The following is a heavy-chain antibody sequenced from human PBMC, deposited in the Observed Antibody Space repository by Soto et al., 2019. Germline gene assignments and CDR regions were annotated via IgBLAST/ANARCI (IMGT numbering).Heavy chain of an antibody. D-gene: IGHD6-6*01. CDR3: AREESSSRPFDY. Sequence: QVQLVQSGAEVKKPGSSVKVSCKASGGTFSSYTISWVRQAPGQGLGWMGRIIPILGIANYAQKFQGRVTITAEKSTSTAYMELSSLRSEDTAVYYCAREESSSRPFDYWGQGTLVTVSS. CDR2: IIPILGIA. J-gene: IGHJ4*02. CDR1: GGTFSSYT. V-gene: IGHV1-69*08.